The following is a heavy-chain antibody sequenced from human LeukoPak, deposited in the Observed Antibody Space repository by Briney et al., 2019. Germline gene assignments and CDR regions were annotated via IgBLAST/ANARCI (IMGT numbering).Heavy chain of an antibody. CDR3: ATDSSGYYAAFDY. Sequence: PGGPLRLSCAASGFTFSSYAMHWVRQAPGKGLEWVAVISYDGSNKYYADSVKGRFTISRDNSKNTLYLQMNSLRAEDTAVYYCATDSSGYYAAFDYWGQGTLVTVSS. CDR2: ISYDGSNK. CDR1: GFTFSSYA. V-gene: IGHV3-30-3*01. J-gene: IGHJ4*02. D-gene: IGHD3-22*01.